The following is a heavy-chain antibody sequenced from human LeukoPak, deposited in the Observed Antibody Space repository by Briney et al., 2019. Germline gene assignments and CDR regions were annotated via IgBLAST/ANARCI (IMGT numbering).Heavy chain of an antibody. Sequence: SETLSLTCTVSGASITNYHWGWIRQSAGKGLEWIGRIYITGSTNYNPSLKSRVTMSIDTSKNQFSLRVSSVTAADTAVYYCARDGLYTSGYSYFDYWGQGTLVSVSS. V-gene: IGHV4-4*07. CDR3: ARDGLYTSGYSYFDY. D-gene: IGHD5-18*01. CDR1: GASITNYH. J-gene: IGHJ4*02. CDR2: IYITGST.